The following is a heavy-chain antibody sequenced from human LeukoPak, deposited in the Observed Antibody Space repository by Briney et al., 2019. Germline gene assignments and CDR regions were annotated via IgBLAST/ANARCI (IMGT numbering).Heavy chain of an antibody. Sequence: PGGSLRLSCAASGFTFSSYSMSWVRQAPGKGLEWVSAISGSGGRSYYADSVKGRFTISRDNPKKTLYLQMNSLRAEDTAVYYCAKGAWEILRYYFDYWGQGTLVTVSS. D-gene: IGHD3-10*01. CDR1: GFTFSSYS. CDR3: AKGAWEILRYYFDY. CDR2: ISGSGGRS. J-gene: IGHJ4*02. V-gene: IGHV3-23*01.